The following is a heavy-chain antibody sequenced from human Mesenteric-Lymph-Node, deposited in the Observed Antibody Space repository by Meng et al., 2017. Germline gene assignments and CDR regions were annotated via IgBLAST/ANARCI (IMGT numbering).Heavy chain of an antibody. CDR2: INPSGGRT. D-gene: IGHD6-19*01. V-gene: IGHV1-46*01. Sequence: ASVKVSCKASGYTFTGFYLHWGRQAPGQGLEWMGIINPSGGRTTYAQRFQGRVSLTRDTSISTAYMELSRLRSDDTAVYYCARVGSVPSSGWYGGHWGQGTLVTVSS. CDR3: ARVGSVPSSGWYGGH. J-gene: IGHJ4*02. CDR1: GYTFTGFY.